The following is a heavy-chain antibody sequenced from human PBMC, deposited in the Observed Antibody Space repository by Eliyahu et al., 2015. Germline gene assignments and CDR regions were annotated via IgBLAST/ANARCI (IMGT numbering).Heavy chain of an antibody. J-gene: IGHJ4*02. D-gene: IGHD2-2*02. CDR2: IXHXGRT. CDR1: GGSFSGYX. Sequence: QVQLQQWGAGLLKPSETLSLTCAVYGGSFSGYXWSWIRXPPGKXLXWXGEIXHXGRTNYNPSLKSRVTISVDTSKNQFSLKLSSVTAADTAVYYCARVGKPLLYRSVDYWGQGTLVTVSS. CDR3: ARVGKPLLYRSVDY. V-gene: IGHV4-34*01.